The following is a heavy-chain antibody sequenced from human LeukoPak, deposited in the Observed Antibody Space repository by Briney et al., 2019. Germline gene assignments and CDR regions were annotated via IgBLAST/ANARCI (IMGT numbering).Heavy chain of an antibody. CDR1: GYTFTSYD. Sequence: ASVKVSCKASGYTFTSYDINWVRQATGQGLEWMGWMNPNSGNTGYAQKFQGRVTMTRNTSISTAYMELSRLRSDDTAVYYCARDENPYYDILTGSNWFDPWGQGTLVTVSS. J-gene: IGHJ5*02. V-gene: IGHV1-8*01. CDR3: ARDENPYYDILTGSNWFDP. D-gene: IGHD3-9*01. CDR2: MNPNSGNT.